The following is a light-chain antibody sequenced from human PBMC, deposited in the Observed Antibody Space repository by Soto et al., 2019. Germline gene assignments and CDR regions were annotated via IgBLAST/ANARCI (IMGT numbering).Light chain of an antibody. J-gene: IGKJ1*01. CDR2: GAS. V-gene: IGKV3-20*01. CDR1: QSVSSSY. CDR3: QQYGRSWT. Sequence: EIVLTHSPGTLSLSPWERATLSCRASQSVSSSYLAWYQQKPVQAPRLLIYGASSRATGIPDRFSGSGSGTDFTLTISRLEPEDFAVYYCQQYGRSWTFGHGTKVDIK.